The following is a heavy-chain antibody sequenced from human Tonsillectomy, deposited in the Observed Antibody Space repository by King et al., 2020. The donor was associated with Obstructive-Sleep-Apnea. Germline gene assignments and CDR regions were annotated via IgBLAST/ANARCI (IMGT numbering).Heavy chain of an antibody. CDR3: AKDVVVPGRYAFDI. D-gene: IGHD2-15*01. CDR2: ISWNSGSI. Sequence: VQLVESGGGLVQPGRSLILSCAASGFTFDDYAMHRVRQAPGKGLGWVSGISWNSGSIGYADSVKGRFTISRDNAKNPLYLQMNSLRAGDTALYYCAKDVVVPGRYAFDIWGQGTMVTVSS. CDR1: GFTFDDYA. J-gene: IGHJ3*02. V-gene: IGHV3-9*01.